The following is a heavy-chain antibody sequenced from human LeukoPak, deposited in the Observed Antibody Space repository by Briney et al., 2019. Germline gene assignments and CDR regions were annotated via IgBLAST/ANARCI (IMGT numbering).Heavy chain of an antibody. J-gene: IGHJ4*02. CDR1: GFTFSSYE. D-gene: IGHD6-19*01. CDR2: ISSSGSTI. Sequence: GGSLRLFCAASGFTFSSYEMNWVRQAPGKGLEWVSYISSSGSTIYYADSVKGRFTISRDNAKNSLYLQMNSLRAEDTAVYYCARDEQQWLVGYFDYWGQGTLVTVSS. CDR3: ARDEQQWLVGYFDY. V-gene: IGHV3-48*03.